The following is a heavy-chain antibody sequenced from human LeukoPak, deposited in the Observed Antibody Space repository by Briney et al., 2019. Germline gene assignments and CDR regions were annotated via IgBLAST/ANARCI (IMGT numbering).Heavy chain of an antibody. D-gene: IGHD2-21*02. CDR3: RICGGDCSLIDY. J-gene: IGHJ4*02. CDR2: VYRSGGT. V-gene: IGHV3-53*01. CDR1: GFTVSSNY. Sequence: GGSLRLSCAASGFTVSSNYMSWVRQAPGEGLEWVSVVYRSGGTNYADSVKGRFTISRDNSKNTMYLQMNSLRAEDMAVYYCRICGGDCSLIDYWGQGTLVTVSS.